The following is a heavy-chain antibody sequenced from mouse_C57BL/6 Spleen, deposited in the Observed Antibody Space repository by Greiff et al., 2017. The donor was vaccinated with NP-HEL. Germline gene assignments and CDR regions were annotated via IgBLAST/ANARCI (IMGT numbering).Heavy chain of an antibody. V-gene: IGHV1-26*01. CDR3: AKANWDVEFDY. Sequence: EVQLQQSGPELVKPGASVKISCKASGYTFTDYYMNWVKQSHGKSLEWIGDINPNNGGTSYNQKFKGKATLTVDKSSSTAYMELRSLTSEDSAVYYCAKANWDVEFDYWGQGTTLTVSS. J-gene: IGHJ2*01. CDR2: INPNNGGT. D-gene: IGHD4-1*01. CDR1: GYTFTDYY.